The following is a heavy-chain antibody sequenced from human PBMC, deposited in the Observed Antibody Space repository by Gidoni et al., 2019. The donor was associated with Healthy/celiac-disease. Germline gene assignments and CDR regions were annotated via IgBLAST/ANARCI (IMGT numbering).Heavy chain of an antibody. CDR2: ISWNSGSI. CDR1: GFTFDDYA. J-gene: IGHJ4*02. V-gene: IGHV3-9*01. D-gene: IGHD2-2*02. Sequence: EVQLVESGGGLVQPGRSLRLSCAASGFTFDDYAMHWVRQAPGKGLEWVSGISWNSGSIGYADSVKGRFTISRDNAKNSLYLQMNSLRAEDTALYYCAKDIRGYCSSTSCYMGDWGQGTLVTVSS. CDR3: AKDIRGYCSSTSCYMGD.